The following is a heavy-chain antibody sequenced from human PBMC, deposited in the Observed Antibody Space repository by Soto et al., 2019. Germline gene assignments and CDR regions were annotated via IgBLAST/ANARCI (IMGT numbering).Heavy chain of an antibody. CDR2: ISGSGGST. D-gene: IGHD2-15*01. CDR1: GFTFSSYA. CDR3: AKLGLGYCSGGSCGIVLKPPG. J-gene: IGHJ4*02. V-gene: IGHV3-23*01. Sequence: GGSLRLSCAASGFTFSSYAMSWVRQAPGKGLEWVSAISGSGGSTYYADSVKGRFTISRDNSKNTLYLQMNSLRAEDTAVYYCAKLGLGYCSGGSCGIVLKPPGCGEGT.